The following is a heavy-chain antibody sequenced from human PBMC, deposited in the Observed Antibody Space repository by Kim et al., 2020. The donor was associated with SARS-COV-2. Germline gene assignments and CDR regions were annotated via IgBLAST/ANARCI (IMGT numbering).Heavy chain of an antibody. V-gene: IGHV5-51*01. CDR3: ARTPPLGTMSYYFDY. J-gene: IGHJ4*02. CDR1: GYSFTSYW. D-gene: IGHD2-2*01. CDR2: IYPGDSDT. Sequence: GESLKISCKGSGYSFTSYWIGWVRQMPGKGLEWMGIIYPGDSDTRYSPSFQGQVTISADKSISTAYLQWSSLKASDTAMYYCARTPPLGTMSYYFDYWGQGTLVTVSS.